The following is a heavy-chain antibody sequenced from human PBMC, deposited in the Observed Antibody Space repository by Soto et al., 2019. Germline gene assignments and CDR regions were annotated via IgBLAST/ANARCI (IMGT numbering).Heavy chain of an antibody. CDR3: ARESRRYDFWSGYYRANNWFDP. V-gene: IGHV1-18*01. CDR2: ISAYNGNT. J-gene: IGHJ5*02. Sequence: SVKVSCKASGYTFTSYVISWVLQAPGQGRDWRGWISAYNGNTNYAQKLQGRVTMTTDTSTSTAYMELRSLRSDDTAVYYCARESRRYDFWSGYYRANNWFDPWGQGTLVTVSS. D-gene: IGHD3-3*01. CDR1: GYTFTSYV.